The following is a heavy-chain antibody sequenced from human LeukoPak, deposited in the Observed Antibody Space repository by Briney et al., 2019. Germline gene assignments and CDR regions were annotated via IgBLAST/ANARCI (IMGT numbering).Heavy chain of an antibody. D-gene: IGHD6-13*01. CDR3: ARAGIAAAGTFDYYYYMDV. Sequence: ASVKVSCKASGYTFTSYDINWVRQATGQGLEWMGWMYPNSGNTGYAQKFQGRVTITRNTSISTAYMELSSLRSEDTAVYYCARAGIAAAGTFDYYYYMDVWGKGTTVTVSS. J-gene: IGHJ6*03. CDR2: MYPNSGNT. CDR1: GYTFTSYD. V-gene: IGHV1-8*03.